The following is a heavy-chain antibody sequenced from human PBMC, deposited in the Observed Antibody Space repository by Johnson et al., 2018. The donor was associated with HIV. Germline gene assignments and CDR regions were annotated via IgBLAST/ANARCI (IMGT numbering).Heavy chain of an antibody. J-gene: IGHJ3*02. CDR2: IKQDGSEK. Sequence: VRLVESGGGLVQPGGSLRLSCAASGFTFSTYAIHWVRQAPGKGLEWVANIKQDGSEKYYVDSVKGRFTISRDNAKNSLYLQMNSLRAEDTAVYYCARDGYSVGWYGIVAFDIGGQGQWSPSLQ. V-gene: IGHV3-7*01. CDR3: ARDGYSVGWYGIVAFDI. D-gene: IGHD6-13*01. CDR1: GFTFSTYA.